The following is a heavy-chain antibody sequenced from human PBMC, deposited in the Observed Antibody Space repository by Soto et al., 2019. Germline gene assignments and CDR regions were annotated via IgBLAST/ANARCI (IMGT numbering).Heavy chain of an antibody. Sequence: PGGSLRLSCAPSGFTFSSHGMHWLRQAPGKGLEWVTVISYDGSNEYYADSVKGRFTISRDNSKNMLYLQMNSLRVEDTAVYYCAKERMEQYQLLPFFDYWGQGTLVTVSS. CDR3: AKERMEQYQLLPFFDY. D-gene: IGHD2-2*01. CDR2: ISYDGSNE. V-gene: IGHV3-30*18. CDR1: GFTFSSHG. J-gene: IGHJ4*02.